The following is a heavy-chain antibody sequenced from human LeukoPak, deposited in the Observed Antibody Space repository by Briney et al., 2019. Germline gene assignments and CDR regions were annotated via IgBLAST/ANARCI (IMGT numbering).Heavy chain of an antibody. D-gene: IGHD5-18*01. CDR2: LSYDGSNK. Sequence: TGGSLRLSCAASGFTFSSYAMHWVRQAPGKGLEWVAVLSYDGSNKYYADSVKGRFTISRDNSKNTLYLQMNSLRAEDTAVYYCARFGYSYGSDYHYYGMDVWGQGTTVTVSS. CDR3: ARFGYSYGSDYHYYGMDV. CDR1: GFTFSSYA. J-gene: IGHJ6*02. V-gene: IGHV3-30-3*01.